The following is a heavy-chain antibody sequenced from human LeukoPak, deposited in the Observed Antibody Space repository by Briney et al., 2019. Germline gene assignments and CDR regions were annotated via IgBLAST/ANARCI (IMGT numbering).Heavy chain of an antibody. J-gene: IGHJ4*02. V-gene: IGHV4-39*01. CDR1: GGSISTSAYY. CDR3: GRVPSLVYADY. D-gene: IGHD3-3*01. Sequence: SETLSLTCIVSGGSISTSAYYWGWIRQPPGKGLEWIGGINYSGNTYYSPSLKSRVTISVDTSRNQFSLKLSSVTAADTAVYFCGRVPSLVYADYWGQGTLVTVSS. CDR2: INYSGNT.